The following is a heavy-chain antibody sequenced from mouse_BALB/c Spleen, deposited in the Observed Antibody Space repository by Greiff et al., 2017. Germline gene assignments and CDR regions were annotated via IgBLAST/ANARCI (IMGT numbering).Heavy chain of an antibody. Sequence: VQLKESGAELVRPGALVKLSCKASGFNIKDYYMHWVKQRPEQGLEWIGWIDPENGNTIYDPKFQGKASITADTSSNTAYLQLSSLTSEDTAVYYCARYGYDSAWFAYWGQGTLVTVSA. CDR3: ARYGYDSAWFAY. CDR2: IDPENGNT. J-gene: IGHJ3*01. V-gene: IGHV14-1*02. CDR1: GFNIKDYY. D-gene: IGHD2-14*01.